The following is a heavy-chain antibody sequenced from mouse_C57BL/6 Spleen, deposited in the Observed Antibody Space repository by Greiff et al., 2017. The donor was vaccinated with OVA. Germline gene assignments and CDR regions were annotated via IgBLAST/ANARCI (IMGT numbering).Heavy chain of an antibody. D-gene: IGHD4-1*02. J-gene: IGHJ3*01. CDR1: GYTFTSYW. Sequence: QVQLQQPGAELVKPGASVKMSCKASGYTFTSYWITWVKQRPGQGLEWIGDIYPGSGSTNYNEKFKSKATLTVDTSSSTAYMQLSSLTSEDSAVYYCAREAQLGRSEAWFAYWGQGTLVTVSA. V-gene: IGHV1-55*01. CDR2: IYPGSGST. CDR3: AREAQLGRSEAWFAY.